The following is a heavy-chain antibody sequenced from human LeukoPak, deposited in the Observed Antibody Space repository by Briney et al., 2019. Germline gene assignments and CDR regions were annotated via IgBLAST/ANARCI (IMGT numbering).Heavy chain of an antibody. V-gene: IGHV3-33*01. D-gene: IGHD3-10*01. CDR1: GFTFSKYV. CDR3: ARGGIASDGSGSFDY. Sequence: TGRSLRLSCAASGFTFSKYVMHWVRQAPGKGLEWVAVIWYDGSNRYYEDSVKGRFTISRDESKNTLYLQMNSLRAEDTAVYYCARGGIASDGSGSFDYWGQGILVTVSS. J-gene: IGHJ4*02. CDR2: IWYDGSNR.